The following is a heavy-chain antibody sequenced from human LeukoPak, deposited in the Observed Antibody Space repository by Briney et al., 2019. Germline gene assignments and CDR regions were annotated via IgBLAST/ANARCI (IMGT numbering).Heavy chain of an antibody. Sequence: GRSLRLSCAASGFTFSNYGMHWVRQAPGKGLEWVAVISYDGSNKYYADSVKGRFTISRDNSKNTLYLQMNSLRAEDTAVYYCAKELFDEAYDSSGYYYVPFDYWGQGTLVTVSS. CDR2: ISYDGSNK. V-gene: IGHV3-30*18. CDR1: GFTFSNYG. D-gene: IGHD3-22*01. CDR3: AKELFDEAYDSSGYYYVPFDY. J-gene: IGHJ4*02.